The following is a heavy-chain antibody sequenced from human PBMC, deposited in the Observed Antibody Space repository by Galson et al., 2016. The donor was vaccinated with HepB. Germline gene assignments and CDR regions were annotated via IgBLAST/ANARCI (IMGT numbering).Heavy chain of an antibody. Sequence: SETLSLTCDVSSGSFSSGGYSWSWIRLPPGKGLEWIGEINYTANTRYNSSLKSRVTISRDTSNNQFSLKLNSVTAADTAVYYCARGKFELRVSDYWGQGILVTVSS. CDR2: INYTANT. D-gene: IGHD1-7*01. CDR1: SGSFSSGGYS. J-gene: IGHJ4*02. V-gene: IGHV4-34*01. CDR3: ARGKFELRVSDY.